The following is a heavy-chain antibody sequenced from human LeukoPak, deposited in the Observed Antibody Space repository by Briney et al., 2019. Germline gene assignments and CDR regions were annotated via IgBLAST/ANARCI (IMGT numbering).Heavy chain of an antibody. CDR3: TRVGRGDTPIYWFDP. CDR1: GGTFSSYA. Sequence: ASVKVSCKASGGTFSSYAISWVRQAPGQGLEWMGWINPNSGGTNYAQKFQGRVTMTRDTSISTAYMELSRLRSDDTAFYYCTRVGRGDTPIYWFDPWGQGTLVTVSS. CDR2: INPNSGGT. V-gene: IGHV1-2*02. J-gene: IGHJ5*02. D-gene: IGHD2-15*01.